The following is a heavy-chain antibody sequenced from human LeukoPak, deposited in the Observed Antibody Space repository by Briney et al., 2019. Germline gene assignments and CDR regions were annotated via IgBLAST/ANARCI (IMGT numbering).Heavy chain of an antibody. Sequence: SETLSLTCAVYGGSFSGYYWTWIRQPPGKGLEWIGEIDHSGSTDYNPSLKSRVTISVDTSKKQFSLRLSSVTAADTAVYYCARGDCSAGSCWFAPWGQGTLVTVSS. D-gene: IGHD2-15*01. J-gene: IGHJ5*02. V-gene: IGHV4-34*01. CDR2: IDHSGST. CDR3: ARGDCSAGSCWFAP. CDR1: GGSFSGYY.